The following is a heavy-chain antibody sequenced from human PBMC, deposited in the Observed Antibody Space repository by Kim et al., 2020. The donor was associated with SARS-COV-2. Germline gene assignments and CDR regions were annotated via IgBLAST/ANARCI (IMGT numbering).Heavy chain of an antibody. D-gene: IGHD6-13*01. J-gene: IGHJ3*02. Sequence: SETLSLTCTVSGGSVTGTSHWWGWVRQPPGKGLEWIGTIYYSGNTYYDPSLKSRVTISMDTSKNLVSLKLSSVTAADTAVYFCARHGAYSSSWYRAFDIWGHGIMVTVSS. CDR1: GGSVTGTSHW. V-gene: IGHV4-39*01. CDR2: IYYSGNT. CDR3: ARHGAYSSSWYRAFDI.